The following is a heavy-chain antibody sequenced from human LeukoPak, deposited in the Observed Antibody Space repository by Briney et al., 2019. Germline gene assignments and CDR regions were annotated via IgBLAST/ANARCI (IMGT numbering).Heavy chain of an antibody. D-gene: IGHD6-25*01. CDR3: ARGGGPFDP. V-gene: IGHV4-39*07. J-gene: IGHJ5*02. Sequence: SETLSLTCTVSGGSISSSSYCWGWIRQPPGKGLEWIGSIYYSGSTYYNPSLKSRVTISVDTSRNQFSLKLTSATAADTAVYYCARGGGPFDPWGQGTLVTVSS. CDR2: IYYSGST. CDR1: GGSISSSSYC.